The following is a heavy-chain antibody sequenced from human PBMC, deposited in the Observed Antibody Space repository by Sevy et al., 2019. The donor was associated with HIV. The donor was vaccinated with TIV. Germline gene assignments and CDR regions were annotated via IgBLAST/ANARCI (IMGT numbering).Heavy chain of an antibody. CDR1: GFTFSNYG. V-gene: IGHV3-33*06. J-gene: IGHJ4*02. CDR3: AKGMLITQYYFDY. D-gene: IGHD3-16*01. CDR2: IWFDGSNK. Sequence: GGSLRPSCAASGFTFSNYGMHWVRQAPGRGLEWVAVIWFDGSNKLYANSVKGRFTISRDNSKNTVELQLNSLRAEDTAVYYCAKGMLITQYYFDYWGQGTLVTVSS.